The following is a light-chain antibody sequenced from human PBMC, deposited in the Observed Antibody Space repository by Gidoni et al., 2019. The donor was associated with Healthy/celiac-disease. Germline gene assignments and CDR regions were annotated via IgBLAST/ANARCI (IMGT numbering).Light chain of an antibody. CDR1: SSNLGSKT. J-gene: IGLJ2*01. CDR2: SNN. V-gene: IGLV1-44*01. Sequence: QSVLPQPPSASGTPGQLVTISCSGSSSNLGSKTENWYQQLPGTAPKLLSYSNNQRPSGVPDRFSGSKSGTSASLAISGLQSEDEADYYCAAWDDSLNGVVFGGGPKLTVL. CDR3: AAWDDSLNGVV.